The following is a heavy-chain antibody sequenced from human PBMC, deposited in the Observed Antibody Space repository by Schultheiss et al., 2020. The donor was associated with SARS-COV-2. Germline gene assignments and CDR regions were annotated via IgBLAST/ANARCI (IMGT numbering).Heavy chain of an antibody. V-gene: IGHV3-11*04. CDR2: ISSSSSTI. Sequence: GESLKISCAASGFTFSDYYMSWIRQAPGKGLEWVSYISSSSSTIYYADSVKGRFTISRDNAKNSLYLQMNSLRDEDTAVYYCALLHNYDFWSGITFDYWGQGTLVTVSS. CDR1: GFTFSDYY. D-gene: IGHD3-3*01. J-gene: IGHJ4*02. CDR3: ALLHNYDFWSGITFDY.